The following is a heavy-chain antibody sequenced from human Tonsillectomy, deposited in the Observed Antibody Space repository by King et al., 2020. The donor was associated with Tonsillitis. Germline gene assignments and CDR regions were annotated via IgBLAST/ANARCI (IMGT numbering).Heavy chain of an antibody. J-gene: IGHJ4*02. D-gene: IGHD3-9*01. V-gene: IGHV3-74*01. Sequence: VQLVESGGGLVKPGGSLRLSCEASGLNLSDYWMYWVRQVAGKGLEMVSRMSFDASVITYADSVKGRFTISRDKGKNTLYLQMNSLRGEDTAVYYCARGSAAPFEQWGQGVLVTVS. CDR3: ARGSAAPFEQ. CDR1: GLNLSDYW. CDR2: MSFDASVI.